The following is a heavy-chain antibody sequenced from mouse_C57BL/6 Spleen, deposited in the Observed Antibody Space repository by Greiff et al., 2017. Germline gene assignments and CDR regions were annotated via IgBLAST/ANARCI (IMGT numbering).Heavy chain of an antibody. Sequence: QVQLQQSGPGLVQPSQSLSITCTVSGFSLTSYGVHWVRQPPGKGLEWLGVIWSGGSTDYNAAFISRLSISKDNSKSQVFFKMNSLQAVDTAIYYCAKAPYGYDGYWYFDVWGTGTTVTVSS. CDR3: AKAPYGYDGYWYFDV. J-gene: IGHJ1*03. CDR1: GFSLTSYG. CDR2: IWSGGST. D-gene: IGHD2-2*01. V-gene: IGHV2-4*01.